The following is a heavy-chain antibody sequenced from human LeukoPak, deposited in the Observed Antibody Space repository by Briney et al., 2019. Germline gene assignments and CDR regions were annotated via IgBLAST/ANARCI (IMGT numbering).Heavy chain of an antibody. CDR2: FDPEDGET. CDR1: GYTLTELS. CDR3: ATASSGTTVTHFDH. D-gene: IGHD4-17*01. Sequence: ASVKVSCKVSGYTLTELSMHWVRQAPGKGLEWMGGFDPEDGETIYAQKFQGRVTMTEDTSTDTAYMELSSLRSVDTAVYYCATASSGTTVTHFDHWGQGTLVTVSS. V-gene: IGHV1-24*01. J-gene: IGHJ4*02.